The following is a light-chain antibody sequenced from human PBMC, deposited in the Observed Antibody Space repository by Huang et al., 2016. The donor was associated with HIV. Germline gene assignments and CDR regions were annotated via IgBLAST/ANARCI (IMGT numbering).Light chain of an antibody. Sequence: EIVMTQSPATLSVSPGERATLSCRASQGVSNNIAWYQQKPGQTPRLLIHGASTRATGMAAKFSGRGSGKDFTRTITSLQPEDSAGYYCQHYNNWPPWTFGPGTQVEI. CDR2: GAS. J-gene: IGKJ1*01. V-gene: IGKV3D-15*01. CDR1: QGVSNN. CDR3: QHYNNWPPWT.